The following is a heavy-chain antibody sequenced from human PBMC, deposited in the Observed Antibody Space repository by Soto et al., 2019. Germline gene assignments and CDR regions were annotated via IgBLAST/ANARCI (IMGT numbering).Heavy chain of an antibody. CDR2: VWANGINN. CDR3: VRARGPFDAFDI. CDR1: GLRFTNYG. Sequence: PXGSLRLSCAACGLRFTNYGKHWVRQAPGKGLEWVAVVWANGINNYYAAFVEGRFTISRDNSKNSLYLQMNSLRVEDTALYFCVRARGPFDAFDICGQGTMVSVSS. J-gene: IGHJ3*02. V-gene: IGHV3-33*01.